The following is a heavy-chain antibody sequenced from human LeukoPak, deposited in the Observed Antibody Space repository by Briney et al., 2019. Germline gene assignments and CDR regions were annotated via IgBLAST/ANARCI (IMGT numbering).Heavy chain of an antibody. J-gene: IGHJ5*02. Sequence: GASVKVSCKASGYTFTGYYMHWVRQAPGQGLEWMGWINPNSGGTNYAQKFQGRVTMTRDTSISTAYMELSRLRSDDTAVYYCARDSGYDFYHWFDPWGQGTLVTVSP. CDR1: GYTFTGYY. CDR3: ARDSGYDFYHWFDP. D-gene: IGHD5-12*01. CDR2: INPNSGGT. V-gene: IGHV1-2*02.